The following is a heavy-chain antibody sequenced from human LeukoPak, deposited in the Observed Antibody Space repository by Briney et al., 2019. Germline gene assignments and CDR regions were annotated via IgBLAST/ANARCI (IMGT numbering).Heavy chain of an antibody. CDR1: GGSISSSSHY. CDR2: YSGST. D-gene: IGHD2-8*02. CDR3: AREDTGGLDY. J-gene: IGHJ4*02. V-gene: IGHV4-39*07. Sequence: SETLSLTCSVSGGSISSSSHYCYSGSTYYNPSLKSRVTISVDTSKNQFSLKLISVTAADTAVYYCAREDTGGLDYWGQGILVTVSP.